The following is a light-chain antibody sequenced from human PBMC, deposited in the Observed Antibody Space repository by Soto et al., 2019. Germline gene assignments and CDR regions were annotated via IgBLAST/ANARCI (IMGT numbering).Light chain of an antibody. Sequence: EIVMTQSPATLSVSPGERATLSCRASQSVSSNLAWYQQKPGQAPRLLIYGASTRASGIPARFSGCGSGTESTLIISSLQSEDFAVYYCQQYNNWPLTFGGGTKVEIK. CDR1: QSVSSN. CDR2: GAS. J-gene: IGKJ4*01. CDR3: QQYNNWPLT. V-gene: IGKV3-15*01.